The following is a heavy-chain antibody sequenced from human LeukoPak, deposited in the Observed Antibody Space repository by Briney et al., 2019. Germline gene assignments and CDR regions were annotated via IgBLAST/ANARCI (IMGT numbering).Heavy chain of an antibody. J-gene: IGHJ5*02. Sequence: ASVKVSCKASGYTFTNYDMNWVRQAPGQGLEWMGWMNTNSGYTGYAQKFQGRVTITRNTSISTAYMELSSLRSDDTAVYSCARGQLRLRNRGFDPWGQGTLVTVSS. CDR2: MNTNSGYT. CDR3: ARGQLRLRNRGFDP. CDR1: GYTFTNYD. D-gene: IGHD2-2*01. V-gene: IGHV1-8*03.